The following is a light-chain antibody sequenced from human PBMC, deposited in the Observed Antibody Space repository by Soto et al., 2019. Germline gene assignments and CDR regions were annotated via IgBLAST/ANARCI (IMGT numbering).Light chain of an antibody. CDR1: SSSIESNT. Sequence: QSVLTQPPSASGTPGQRVTISCSGSSSSIESNTVNWYQQLPGTAPKLLIYSNNQRPSGVPDRFSGSKSGTSASLAISGLQSEDEAYYYCAAWDDSLNGLVFGGGTKLTVL. CDR3: AAWDDSLNGLV. V-gene: IGLV1-44*01. CDR2: SNN. J-gene: IGLJ2*01.